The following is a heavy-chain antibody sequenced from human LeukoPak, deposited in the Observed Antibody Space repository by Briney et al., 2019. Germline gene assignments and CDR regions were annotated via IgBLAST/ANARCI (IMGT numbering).Heavy chain of an antibody. J-gene: IGHJ3*02. D-gene: IGHD1-1*01. CDR2: IYYSGST. Sequence: SETLSLTCTVSGGSISSSSYYWGWIRQPPGKGLEWIGSIYYSGSTYYNPSLKSRVTISVDTSKNQFSLKLSSVTAADTAVYYCARKLDNSGDAFDIWGQGTMVTVSS. CDR1: GGSISSSSYY. CDR3: ARKLDNSGDAFDI. V-gene: IGHV4-39*01.